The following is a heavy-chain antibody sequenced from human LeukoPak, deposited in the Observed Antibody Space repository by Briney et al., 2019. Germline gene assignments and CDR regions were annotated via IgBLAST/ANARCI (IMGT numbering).Heavy chain of an antibody. J-gene: IGHJ4*02. CDR1: GFTFSNYW. Sequence: GGSLRLSCAASGFTFSNYWMTWVRQAPGKGLEWVANIREDGSEKYYVDSVKGRFTISRDNAKNSLYLQMNSLRAEDAAAYYCVRARGAGPGAHFDYWGQGTLVTVSS. V-gene: IGHV3-7*03. D-gene: IGHD3-10*01. CDR3: VRARGAGPGAHFDY. CDR2: IREDGSEK.